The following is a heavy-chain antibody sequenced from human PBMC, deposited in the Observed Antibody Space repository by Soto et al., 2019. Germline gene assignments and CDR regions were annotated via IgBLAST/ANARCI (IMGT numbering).Heavy chain of an antibody. V-gene: IGHV3-7*04. CDR3: VGDEGGPENY. CDR2: IKEDGSEE. Sequence: EVQLVESGGGLVQPGGSLRLSCAASGFTFSNYWMSWVRQAAGKGLEWVANIKEDGSEEYYVDSVKGRFTISRDNAKKSLYLQMNSVRVEDTAVYFCVGDEGGPENYWGQGALVSVSS. J-gene: IGHJ4*02. CDR1: GFTFSNYW.